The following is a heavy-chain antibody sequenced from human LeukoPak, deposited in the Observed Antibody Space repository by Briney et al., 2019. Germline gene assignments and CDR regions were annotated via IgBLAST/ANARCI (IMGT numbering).Heavy chain of an antibody. CDR1: GFPLRSCDMH. J-gene: IGHJ4*02. CDR2: IYCSWST. Sequence: LRLSCAASGFPLRSCDMHCVRQSPGKALEWLGYIYCSWSTFHNPPLKSRVTISLDTSKTQLSLRLSSVTAAHTAVYYCSRGLRGRSGYYFDSWGQGTLVTVSS. CDR3: SRGLRGRSGYYFDS. V-gene: IGHV4-30-4*01.